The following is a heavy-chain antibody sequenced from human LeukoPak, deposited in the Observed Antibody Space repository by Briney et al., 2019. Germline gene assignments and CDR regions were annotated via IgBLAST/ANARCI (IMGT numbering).Heavy chain of an antibody. J-gene: IGHJ3*02. CDR1: GGSISSYY. D-gene: IGHD3-16*02. CDR3: AIIVTYAIPNPDAFDI. V-gene: IGHV4-59*01. Sequence: SETLSLTCTVSGGSISSYYWSWIRQPPGKGLEWIGYIYYSGSTNYNPSLKSRVTISVDTSKNQFSLKLSSVTAADTAVYYCAIIVTYAIPNPDAFDIFVQGKMIT. CDR2: IYYSGST.